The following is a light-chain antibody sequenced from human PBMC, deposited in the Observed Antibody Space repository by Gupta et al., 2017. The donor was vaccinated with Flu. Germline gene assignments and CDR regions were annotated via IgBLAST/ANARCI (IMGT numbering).Light chain of an antibody. CDR2: RNN. J-gene: IGLJ2*01. Sequence: SVLPQPPSASGTPGQRVTISCSGSSSNIGSNYVYWYQQHPGTAPKLLIYRNNQRPSGVPDRLSGSKSGTSASLSISGLRAEDEADYYCAAWDDSRRAEVFGGGTKLTVL. CDR1: SSNIGSNY. V-gene: IGLV1-47*01. CDR3: AAWDDSRRAEV.